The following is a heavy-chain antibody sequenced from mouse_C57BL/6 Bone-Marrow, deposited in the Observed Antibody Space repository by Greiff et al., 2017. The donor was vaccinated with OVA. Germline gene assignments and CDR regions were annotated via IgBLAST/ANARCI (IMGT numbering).Heavy chain of an antibody. Sequence: DVMLVESGGGLVKPGGSLKLSCAASGFTFSSYAMSWVRQTPEKRLEWVATISDGGSYTYYPDNVKGRFTISRANAKNNLYLQMSHLKSEDTAMYYCARDGGRAMDYWGQGTSVTVSS. CDR3: ARDGGRAMDY. CDR1: GFTFSSYA. V-gene: IGHV5-4*01. CDR2: ISDGGSYT. J-gene: IGHJ4*01.